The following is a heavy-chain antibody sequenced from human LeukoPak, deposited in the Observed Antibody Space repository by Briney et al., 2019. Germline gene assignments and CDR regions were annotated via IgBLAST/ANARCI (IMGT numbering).Heavy chain of an antibody. CDR2: SYYRGSA. CDR1: GGSASSRPHF. J-gene: IGHJ3*02. Sequence: SETLSLTCTVSGGSASSRPHFWAWIRQTPGKGLEWIGNSYYRGSANYNPSLKSRVTMSVDTSKDHFSLNLSSVTATDTAVYFCVRLLGGYFAGNTFDIWGQGTVVSVSS. CDR3: VRLLGGYFAGNTFDI. V-gene: IGHV4-39*02. D-gene: IGHD3-9*01.